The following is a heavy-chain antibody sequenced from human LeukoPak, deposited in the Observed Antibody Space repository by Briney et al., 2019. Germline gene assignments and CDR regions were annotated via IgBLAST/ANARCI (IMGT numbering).Heavy chain of an antibody. CDR1: GFTFSDYY. CDR3: ARMRTAATFDP. D-gene: IGHD2-15*01. J-gene: IGHJ5*02. Sequence: PGGSLRLSCAASGFTFSDYYMSWLRQAPGKGLEWVSYISSDSSTIYYADSVKGRFTISRDNAKNSLYLQMNSLRSEDTAVYYCARMRTAATFDPWGQGTLVTVSS. CDR2: ISSDSSTI. V-gene: IGHV3-11*04.